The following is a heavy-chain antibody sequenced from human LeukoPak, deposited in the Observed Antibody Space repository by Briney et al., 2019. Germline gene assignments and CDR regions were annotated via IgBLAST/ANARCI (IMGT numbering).Heavy chain of an antibody. D-gene: IGHD3-22*01. CDR1: GYTFTSYG. CDR2: ISAYNGNT. CDR3: ARCRGYYYDSSGYSPGDY. J-gene: IGHJ4*02. V-gene: IGHV1-18*01. Sequence: ASVKVSCKASGYTFTSYGISWVRQAPGQGLEWMGWISAYNGNTNYAQKLQGRVTMTTDTSTSTANMELRSLRSDDTAVYYCARCRGYYYDSSGYSPGDYWGQGTLVTVSS.